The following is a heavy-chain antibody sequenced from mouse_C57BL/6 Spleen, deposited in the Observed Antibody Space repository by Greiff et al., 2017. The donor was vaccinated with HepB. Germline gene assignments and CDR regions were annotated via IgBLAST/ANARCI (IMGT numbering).Heavy chain of an antibody. CDR1: GFNIKDDY. J-gene: IGHJ1*03. D-gene: IGHD4-1*02. CDR3: THNWDRGYWYFDV. Sequence: VQLQQSGAELVRPGASVKLSCTASGFNIKDDYMHWVKQRPEQGLEWIGWIDPENGDTEYASKFQGKATITADTSSNTAYLQLSSLISEDTAVYYCTHNWDRGYWYFDVWGTGTTVTVSS. V-gene: IGHV14-4*01. CDR2: IDPENGDT.